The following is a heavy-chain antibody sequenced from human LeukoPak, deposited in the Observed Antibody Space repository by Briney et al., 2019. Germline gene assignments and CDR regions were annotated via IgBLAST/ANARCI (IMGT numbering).Heavy chain of an antibody. D-gene: IGHD1-26*01. J-gene: IGHJ4*02. V-gene: IGHV3-15*01. CDR1: GFTVSSNY. CDR3: TTRGGSFSIFDY. CDR2: IKSKTDGGTT. Sequence: PGGSLRLSCAASGFTVSSNYMSWVRQAPGKGLEWVGRIKSKTDGGTTDYAAPVKGRFTISRDDSKNTLYLQMNSLKTEDTAVYYCTTRGGSFSIFDYWGQGTLVTVSS.